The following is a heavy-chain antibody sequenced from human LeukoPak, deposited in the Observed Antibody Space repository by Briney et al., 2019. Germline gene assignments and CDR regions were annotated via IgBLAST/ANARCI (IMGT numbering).Heavy chain of an antibody. V-gene: IGHV3-53*01. D-gene: IGHD3-22*01. CDR3: AREGYYDRSGYYLY. CDR1: GFTVSSNY. Sequence: GGSLRLSCAASGFTVSSNYMSWVRQAPGKGLEWVSVIYSGGSTYYADSVKGRFTISRDNSKNTLYLQMNSLRAEDTAVYYCAREGYYDRSGYYLYGGQGTLVTVSS. J-gene: IGHJ4*02. CDR2: IYSGGST.